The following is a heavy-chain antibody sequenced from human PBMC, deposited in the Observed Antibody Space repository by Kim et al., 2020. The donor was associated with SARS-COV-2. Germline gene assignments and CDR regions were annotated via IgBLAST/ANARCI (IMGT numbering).Heavy chain of an antibody. D-gene: IGHD5-12*01. J-gene: IGHJ4*02. CDR1: GYTFTSYG. V-gene: IGHV1-18*01. CDR3: ARVGRDGYNWSDY. Sequence: ASVKVSCKASGYTFTSYGVSWVRQAPGQGLQYMGWISAYNGNTNYVQKLQGRVTMTTDTSTSTAYMELRSLTSDDTAVYYCARVGRDGYNWSDYWGQGTLVTVSS. CDR2: ISAYNGNT.